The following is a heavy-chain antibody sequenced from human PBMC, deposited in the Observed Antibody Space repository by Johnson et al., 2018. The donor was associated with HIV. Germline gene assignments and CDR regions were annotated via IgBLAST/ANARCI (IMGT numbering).Heavy chain of an antibody. Sequence: QVQLVESGGGVVQRGGSLRLSCAASGFTFSDYYMSWIRQAPGKGLEWVAVIWYDGSNKYYADSVKGRFTISRDNSKNTLYLQMNSLRPEDTAVYYCAREVYAHDAFDIWGQGTMVTVSS. CDR1: GFTFSDYY. J-gene: IGHJ3*02. CDR2: IWYDGSNK. V-gene: IGHV3-33*08. CDR3: AREVYAHDAFDI. D-gene: IGHD3-16*01.